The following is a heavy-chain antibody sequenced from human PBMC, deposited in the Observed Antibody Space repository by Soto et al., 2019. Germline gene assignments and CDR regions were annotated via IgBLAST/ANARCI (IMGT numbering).Heavy chain of an antibody. D-gene: IGHD1-26*01. CDR2: ISARGGSS. CDR3: AKGSIDYSASVDN. Sequence: DVQLLESGGGLVQPGGSLRLSCAASGFSFSSYAMVWVRQAPGKGLEWVAVISARGGSSYFADSAKGRFTLSRDNSKNVLSLEMNSLRAEDTAIYFCAKGSIDYSASVDNWGQGTLVVVSS. J-gene: IGHJ4*02. CDR1: GFSFSSYA. V-gene: IGHV3-23*01.